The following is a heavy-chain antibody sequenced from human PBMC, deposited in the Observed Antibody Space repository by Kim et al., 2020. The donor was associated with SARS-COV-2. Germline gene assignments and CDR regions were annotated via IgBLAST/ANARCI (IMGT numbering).Heavy chain of an antibody. CDR2: IYYSGST. CDR3: ARIIRGYSYGLYWYFDL. CDR1: GGSISSYY. D-gene: IGHD5-18*01. J-gene: IGHJ2*01. V-gene: IGHV4-59*13. Sequence: SETLSLTCTVSGGSISSYYWSWIRQPPGKGLEWIGYIYYSGSTNYNPSLKSRVTISVDTSKNQFSLKLSSVTAADTAVYYCARIIRGYSYGLYWYFDLWGRGTLVTVSS.